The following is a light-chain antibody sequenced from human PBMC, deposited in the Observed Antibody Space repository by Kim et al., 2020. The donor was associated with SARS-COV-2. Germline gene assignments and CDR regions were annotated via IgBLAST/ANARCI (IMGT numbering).Light chain of an antibody. Sequence: RATISCKSSQRILYTSNNKNYLAWYQQKPGQPPKLLIYWASIRESGVPDRFSGSGSGTDFTLTISSLQAEDVAVYYCQQYFRPWYTFGQGTKLEI. CDR3: QQYFRPWYT. CDR1: QRILYTSNNKNY. V-gene: IGKV4-1*01. J-gene: IGKJ2*01. CDR2: WAS.